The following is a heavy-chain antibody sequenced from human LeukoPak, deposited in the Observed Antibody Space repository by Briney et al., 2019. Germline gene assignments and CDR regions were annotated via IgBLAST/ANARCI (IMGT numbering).Heavy chain of an antibody. CDR2: ISTYNGDT. Sequence: GASVKVSCKACGYTFTNYGITWVRQAPEQGLEWMGWISTYNGDTNYAQSLQGRVTMTTDTSTTTAYMELRNLSSDDTAVYYCARGRGSTSRHWGQGTQVTVSS. D-gene: IGHD5-12*01. CDR3: ARGRGSTSRH. J-gene: IGHJ4*02. CDR1: GYTFTNYG. V-gene: IGHV1-18*01.